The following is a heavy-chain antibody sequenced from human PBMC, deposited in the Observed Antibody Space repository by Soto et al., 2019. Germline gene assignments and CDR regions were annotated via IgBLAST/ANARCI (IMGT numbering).Heavy chain of an antibody. Sequence: QVQLVESGGGVVQPGTSLRLSSVASGFAFSSFGMHWVRQAPGKGLEWVAIIWYDGSDKYYGDSVKGRFTISRDNSKNTLFLQMNSLRAEDTAVYHCAFGNLSYYFDYWGQGTPVTVSS. CDR3: AFGNLSYYFDY. V-gene: IGHV3-33*01. J-gene: IGHJ4*02. CDR2: IWYDGSDK. CDR1: GFAFSSFG. D-gene: IGHD3-16*01.